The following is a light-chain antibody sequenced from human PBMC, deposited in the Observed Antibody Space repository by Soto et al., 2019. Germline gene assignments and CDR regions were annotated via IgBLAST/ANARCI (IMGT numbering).Light chain of an antibody. CDR1: PSISSW. CDR2: KAS. V-gene: IGKV1-5*03. Sequence: DIQMTQSPSTLSASVGDRVTITCRASPSISSWLAWYQQKPGKAPKLLIYKASSLESGVPSRFSGSGSGTEFNLTISSLQPDDFATYNCPQYNSYSTFGQGTKVEIK. J-gene: IGKJ1*01. CDR3: PQYNSYST.